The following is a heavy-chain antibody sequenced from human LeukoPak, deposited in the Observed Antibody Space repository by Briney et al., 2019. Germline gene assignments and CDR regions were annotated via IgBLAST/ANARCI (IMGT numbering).Heavy chain of an antibody. V-gene: IGHV1-46*01. CDR2: INPSGGST. CDR3: ARDFAHTIFGVATWGY. J-gene: IGHJ4*02. D-gene: IGHD3-3*01. Sequence: ASVKVSCKASGYIFTSYYMHWVRQAPGQGLEWMGIINPSGGSTSYAQKFQGRVTMTRDTSTSTVYMELSSLRSEDTAVYYCARDFAHTIFGVATWGYWGQGTLVTVSS. CDR1: GYIFTSYY.